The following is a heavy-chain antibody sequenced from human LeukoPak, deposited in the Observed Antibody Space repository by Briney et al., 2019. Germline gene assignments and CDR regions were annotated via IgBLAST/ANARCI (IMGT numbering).Heavy chain of an antibody. CDR2: INSDGSST. CDR1: GFTFSSYW. CDR3: ARDRQQWLEGDAFDI. J-gene: IGHJ3*02. Sequence: PGGSLRLSCAASGFTFSSYWMHWVRQAPGKGLVWVSRINSDGSSTGYADSVKGRFTISRDNAKNTLYLQMNSLRAEDTAVYCCARDRQQWLEGDAFDIWGQGTMVTVSS. D-gene: IGHD6-19*01. V-gene: IGHV3-74*01.